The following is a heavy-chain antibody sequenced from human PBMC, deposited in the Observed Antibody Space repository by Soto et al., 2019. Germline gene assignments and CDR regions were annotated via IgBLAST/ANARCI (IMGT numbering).Heavy chain of an antibody. CDR1: GDSISSYY. CDR3: ALRSMAVVPEY. V-gene: IGHV4-59*01. Sequence: QVQLQESGPGLVKPSETLSLTCAVSGDSISSYYCMWIRQPPGKGLESIGYLYYGRSANYNPSLKSRVTWSVDTSTNQCSRTLSSMTAADTAVYYCALRSMAVVPEYWGQGTLVTVSS. D-gene: IGHD3-22*01. CDR2: LYYGRSA. J-gene: IGHJ4*02.